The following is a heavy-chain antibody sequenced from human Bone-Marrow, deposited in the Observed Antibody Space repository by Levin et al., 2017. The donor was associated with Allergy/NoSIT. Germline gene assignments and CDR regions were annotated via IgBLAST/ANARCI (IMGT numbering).Heavy chain of an antibody. V-gene: IGHV1-2*04. CDR2: INPNSGGT. J-gene: IGHJ5*02. D-gene: IGHD3-3*01. Sequence: AASVKVSCKTSGYMFTGYHIHWVRQAPGQGLEWMGWINPNSGGTNYAQKFQDLVTMTRDTSISTAYMELRRLRSDDTAVYYCAREVGGYNFWSGDYQGKNNWFDPWGQGTLVTVSS. CDR3: AREVGGYNFWSGDYQGKNNWFDP. CDR1: GYMFTGYH.